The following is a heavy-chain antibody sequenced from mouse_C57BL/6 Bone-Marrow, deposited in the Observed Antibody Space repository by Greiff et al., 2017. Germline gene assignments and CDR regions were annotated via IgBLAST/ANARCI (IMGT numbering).Heavy chain of an antibody. CDR1: GYTFTSYW. D-gene: IGHD1-1*01. V-gene: IGHV1-69*01. Sequence: VKLQQPGAELVMPGASVKLSCKASGYTFTSYWMHWVKQRPGQGLEWIGEIVLSDSYTNYNQKFKGKSTLTVDKTSSTAYMQFSSLTAEDAAVYYCARRGGSTVVANFDVGGTGTTVTVSA. CDR3: ARRGGSTVVANFDV. CDR2: IVLSDSYT. J-gene: IGHJ1*03.